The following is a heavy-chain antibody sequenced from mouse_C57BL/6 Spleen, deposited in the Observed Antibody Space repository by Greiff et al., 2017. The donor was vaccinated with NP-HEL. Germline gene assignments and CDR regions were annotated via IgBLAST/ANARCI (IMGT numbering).Heavy chain of an antibody. Sequence: QVQLKQSGPELVKPGASVKLSCKASGYTFTSYEINWVKQRPGQGLEWIGRIYPGGGSTKYKEKFKGKATLTVDTSSSTAYMELHSLTSEDSAVYFCAREGRDYCLNAMDYWGKGTSVTASS. V-gene: IGHV1-85*01. J-gene: IGHJ4*01. CDR1: GYTFTSYE. CDR3: AREGRDYCLNAMDY. D-gene: IGHD1-1*01. CDR2: IYPGGGST.